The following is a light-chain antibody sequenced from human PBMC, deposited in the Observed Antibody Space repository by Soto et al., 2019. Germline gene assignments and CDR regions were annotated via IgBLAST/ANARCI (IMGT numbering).Light chain of an antibody. CDR3: QKYNSAPRT. CDR2: AAS. CDR1: QGISNY. V-gene: IGKV1-27*01. Sequence: DIQMTQSPSSLSASVGDRVTITCRASQGISNYLAWYQQKPWKVPKLLIYAASTLQSGVPSRFSGSGSGTDFTLTISSLQTEDVATYYCQKYNSAPRTVGQGTKVVIK. J-gene: IGKJ1*01.